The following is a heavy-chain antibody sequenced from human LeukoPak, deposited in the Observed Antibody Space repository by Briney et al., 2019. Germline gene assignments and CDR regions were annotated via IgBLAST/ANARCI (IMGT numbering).Heavy chain of an antibody. J-gene: IGHJ3*02. Sequence: GGSLRLSCAASGFTFSGFTFSNYAMAWVRQAPGKGLEWVSAISDSGTNTYYADSAKGRFTGSRDNSKSTLYLQMNSLRAEDTAVYYCAKGRDHDTFPDAFDIWGQGTMVTVSS. D-gene: IGHD2/OR15-2a*01. CDR3: AKGRDHDTFPDAFDI. CDR2: ISDSGTNT. V-gene: IGHV3-23*01. CDR1: GFTFSGFTFSNYA.